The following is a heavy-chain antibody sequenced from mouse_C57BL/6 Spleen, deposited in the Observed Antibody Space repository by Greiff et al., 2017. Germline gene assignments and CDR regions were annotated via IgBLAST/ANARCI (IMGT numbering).Heavy chain of an antibody. V-gene: IGHV5-17*01. CDR3: ARGYYYFDY. CDR2: ISSGSSTI. J-gene: IGHJ2*01. D-gene: IGHD2-3*01. Sequence: EVQRVESGGGLVKPGGSLKLSFAASGFTFSDYGMHWVRQAPEKGLEWVAYISSGSSTIYYADTVKGRFTISRDNAKNTLFLQMTSLRSEDTAMYYCARGYYYFDYWGQGTTLTVSS. CDR1: GFTFSDYG.